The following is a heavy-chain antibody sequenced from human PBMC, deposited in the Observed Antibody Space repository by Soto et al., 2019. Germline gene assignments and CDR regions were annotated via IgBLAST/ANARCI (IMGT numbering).Heavy chain of an antibody. CDR2: MNPNSGNT. J-gene: IGHJ5*02. CDR3: ARGSGREKWFDP. V-gene: IGHV1-8*01. CDR1: GYTFTSYD. Sequence: QVQLVQYGAEVNKPGALVTASCTASGYTFTSYDINWVRQATGQGLEWMGWMNPNSGNTGYAQKFQGRVTMARNNSISTAYMELSSLRSEDTAVYYCARGSGREKWFDPWGQGTLVTVSS. D-gene: IGHD1-26*01.